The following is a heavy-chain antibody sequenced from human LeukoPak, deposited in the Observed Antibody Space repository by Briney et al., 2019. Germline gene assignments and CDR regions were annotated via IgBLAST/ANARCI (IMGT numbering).Heavy chain of an antibody. J-gene: IGHJ4*02. CDR3: AKNRGLPL. CDR1: GFTFSNYA. Sequence: GGSLRLSCAASGFTFSNYAMSWVRQAPGKGLEWVSDINGSGGRTYYADSVKGRFTISRDNSKNTLYLQMNSLRAEDTAVYYCAKNRGLPLWGQGTLVTISS. CDR2: INGSGGRT. V-gene: IGHV3-23*01.